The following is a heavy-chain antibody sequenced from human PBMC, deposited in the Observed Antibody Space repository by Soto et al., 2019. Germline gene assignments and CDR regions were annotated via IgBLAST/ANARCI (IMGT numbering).Heavy chain of an antibody. CDR1: GGAISSYY. D-gene: IGHD3-16*01. V-gene: IGHV4-59*08. J-gene: IGHJ3*02. CDR2: IYYSGST. Sequence: SXTPSLTSTVSGGAISSYYWSWIRQPPWKGLEWIGYIYYSGSTNYNPSLKSRVTISVDTSKNQFSLKLSSVTAADTAVYYCARFEGLAFDIWGQGTMVTVSS. CDR3: ARFEGLAFDI.